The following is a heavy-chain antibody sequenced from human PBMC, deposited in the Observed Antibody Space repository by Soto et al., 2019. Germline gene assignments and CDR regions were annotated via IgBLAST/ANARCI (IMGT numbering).Heavy chain of an antibody. CDR2: IIPIFGTA. V-gene: IGHV1-69*13. D-gene: IGHD2-15*01. J-gene: IGHJ6*02. CDR3: ARGSGGSSYYYGMDV. Sequence: ASVKVSCKASGYTFTNFGISWVRQAPGQGLEWMGGIIPIFGTANYAQKFQGRVTITADESTSTAYMELSSLRSEDTAVYYCARGSGGSSYYYGMDVWGQGTTVTVSS. CDR1: GYTFTNFG.